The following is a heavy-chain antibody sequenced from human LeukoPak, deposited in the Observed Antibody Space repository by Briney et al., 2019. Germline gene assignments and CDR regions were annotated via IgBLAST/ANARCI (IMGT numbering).Heavy chain of an antibody. CDR3: AREIYRDWFDP. V-gene: IGHV4-31*03. J-gene: IGHJ5*02. CDR1: GGSISSGGYY. Sequence: SETLSLTCTVSGGSISSGGYYWSWIRQHPGKGPEWIGYIYYSGSTYYNPSLKSRVTISVDTSKNQFSLKLSSVTAADTAVYYCAREIYRDWFDPWGQGTLVTVSS. CDR2: IYYSGST.